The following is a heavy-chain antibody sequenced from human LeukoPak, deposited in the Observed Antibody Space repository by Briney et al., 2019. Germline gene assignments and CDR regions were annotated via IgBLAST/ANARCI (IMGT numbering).Heavy chain of an antibody. CDR3: AIDPNWGTHS. CDR1: GFTFSTYT. D-gene: IGHD7-27*01. V-gene: IGHV3-23*01. Sequence: GGSLRLSCAASGFTFSTYTMYWVRHPPGKRLEWVSIIGSSGGGIHYADSVKGRYTISRDNSKNALYLQMNSLRVEDTAVYYCAIDPNWGTHSWGQGVLVTVSS. J-gene: IGHJ4*02. CDR2: IGSSGGGI.